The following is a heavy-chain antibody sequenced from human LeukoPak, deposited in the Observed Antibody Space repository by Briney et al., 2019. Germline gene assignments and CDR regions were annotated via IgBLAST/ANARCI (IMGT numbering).Heavy chain of an antibody. D-gene: IGHD2-2*01. J-gene: IGHJ3*02. CDR1: GYTFTSYG. CDR2: ISAYNGNT. CDR3: VRAKNPLVVPADAFDI. Sequence: ASVKLTCKASGYTFTSYGISWIRQAPGQGLEWMGWISAYNGNTNYAHKIQGRVTMNQDTSTSKAYMELESLRSDGTAVYYVVRAKNPLVVPADAFDIWGPGTRVTVSS. V-gene: IGHV1-18*04.